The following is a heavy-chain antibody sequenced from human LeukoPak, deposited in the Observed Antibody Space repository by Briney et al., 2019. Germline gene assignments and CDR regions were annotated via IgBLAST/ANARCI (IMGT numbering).Heavy chain of an antibody. CDR1: GGTFSSYA. J-gene: IGHJ5*02. Sequence: SVKVPCKASGGTFSSYAISWVRQAPGQGLEWMGGIIPIFGTANYAQKFQGRVTITADESTSTAYMELSSLRSEDTAVYYCARGLLAAIVWNWFDPWGQGTLVTVSS. CDR2: IIPIFGTA. CDR3: ARGLLAAIVWNWFDP. V-gene: IGHV1-69*01. D-gene: IGHD2-2*01.